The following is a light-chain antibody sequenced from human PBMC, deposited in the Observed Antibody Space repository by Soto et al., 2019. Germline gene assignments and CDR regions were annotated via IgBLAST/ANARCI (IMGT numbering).Light chain of an antibody. CDR1: TSDVGGYNL. V-gene: IGLV2-14*02. CDR3: CSYASSSTLYV. J-gene: IGLJ1*01. CDR2: EGT. Sequence: QSALTQPASVSGSPGQSITISCSGTTSDVGGYNLVSWYQQHTAKAPKLLIYEGTQRPSGVSSRFSGSKSGNTASLTISGLQAEDEADYYCCSYASSSTLYVFGTGTKVTVL.